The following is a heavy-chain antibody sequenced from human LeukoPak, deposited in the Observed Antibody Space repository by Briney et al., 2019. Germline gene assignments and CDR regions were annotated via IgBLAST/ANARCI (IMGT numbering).Heavy chain of an antibody. Sequence: SETLSLTCAVSGYSISSGHYWGWIRQPPGKGLEWIGSIYHSGGTYYNPSLKNRVTISVDTSKNQFSLKMKSVTAADTAVYYCAGFTPAVDYCSQGTLVTVSS. CDR3: AGFTPAVDY. CDR1: GYSISSGHY. D-gene: IGHD3-10*01. V-gene: IGHV4-38-2*01. J-gene: IGHJ4*02. CDR2: IYHSGGT.